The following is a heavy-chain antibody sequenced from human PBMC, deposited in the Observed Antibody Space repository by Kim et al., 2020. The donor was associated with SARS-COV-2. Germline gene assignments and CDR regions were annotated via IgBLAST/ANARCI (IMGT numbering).Heavy chain of an antibody. CDR3: AKDDGAAAGNLFGRSDP. CDR2: ISYDGSNK. V-gene: IGHV3-30*18. J-gene: IGHJ5*02. CDR1: GFTFSSYG. D-gene: IGHD6-13*01. Sequence: GGSLRLSCAASGFTFSSYGMHWVRQAPGKGLEWVAVISYDGSNKYYADSVKGRFTISRDNSKNTLYLQMNSLRAEDTAVYYCAKDDGAAAGNLFGRSDPWGQGTLVTVSS.